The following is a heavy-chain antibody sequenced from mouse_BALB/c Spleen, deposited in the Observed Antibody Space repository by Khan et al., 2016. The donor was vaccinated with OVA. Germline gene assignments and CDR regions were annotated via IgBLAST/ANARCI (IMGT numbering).Heavy chain of an antibody. CDR3: ARGGYGSLAY. V-gene: IGHV1-54*01. D-gene: IGHD1-1*02. CDR1: GYSFTDYL. J-gene: IGHJ3*01. Sequence: QVQLQQPGAELVRPGTSVKVSCKASGYSFTDYLIDWVKQRPGQGLEWIGVINPGSGDTHYNEKFTGKAKLTADKYSSTAYMQLSSLTSDDSAIYFCARGGYGSLAYWGQGTLVTVS. CDR2: INPGSGDT.